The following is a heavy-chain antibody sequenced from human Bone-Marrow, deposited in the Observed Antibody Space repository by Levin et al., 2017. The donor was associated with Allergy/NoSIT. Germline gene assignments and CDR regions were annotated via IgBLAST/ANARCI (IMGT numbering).Heavy chain of an antibody. CDR2: ISSDGSST. CDR1: GFSFSNYW. D-gene: IGHD4-11*01. Sequence: PSETLSLTCAASGFSFSNYWMHWVRQAPGKGLVWVSRISSDGSSTSYADSVKGRFTISRDNAKNTLYLQMNSLRAEDTAVFYCARGYSNYTTFLDYWGQGTLVIVSS. V-gene: IGHV3-74*01. CDR3: ARGYSNYTTFLDY. J-gene: IGHJ4*02.